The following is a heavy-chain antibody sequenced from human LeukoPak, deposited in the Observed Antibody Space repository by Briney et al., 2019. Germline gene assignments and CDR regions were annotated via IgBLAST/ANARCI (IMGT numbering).Heavy chain of an antibody. CDR1: GGSFSGYY. Sequence: SETLSLTCAVYGGSFSGYYWSWIRQPPGKGLEWIGEINHSGSTNYNPSLKSRVTISVDTSKNQFSLKLSSVTAADTAVYYCARENSNSWYLDYWGQGTLVTVSS. D-gene: IGHD6-13*01. CDR3: ARENSNSWYLDY. V-gene: IGHV4-34*01. CDR2: INHSGST. J-gene: IGHJ4*02.